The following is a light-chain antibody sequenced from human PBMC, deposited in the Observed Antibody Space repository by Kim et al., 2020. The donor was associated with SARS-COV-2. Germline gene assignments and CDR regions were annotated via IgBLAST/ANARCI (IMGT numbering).Light chain of an antibody. V-gene: IGKV3-15*01. CDR1: ESVSSN. CDR3: QKYGHNVYI. CDR2: GAS. J-gene: IGKJ2*01. Sequence: EVVMTQSPATLSVSPGERATLSCRANESVSSNLAWYQRKPGQTPRLLIYGASTRAAGIPARFSGSGSGTEFTLTISSLQSEDFALYYCQKYGHNVYIFGQGTKLEI.